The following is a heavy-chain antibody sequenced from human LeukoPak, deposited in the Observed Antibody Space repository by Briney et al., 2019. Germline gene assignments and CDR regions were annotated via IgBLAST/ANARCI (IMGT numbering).Heavy chain of an antibody. V-gene: IGHV1-2*04. D-gene: IGHD6-19*01. J-gene: IGHJ6*02. CDR3: ARDLFSSGWYYYGMDV. CDR1: GYTFTGYY. Sequence: GASVKVSCKASGYTFTGYYMHWVRQAPGQGLEWMGWINPNSGGTNYAQKFQGWVTMTRDTSISTAYMELSRLRSDDTAVYYCARDLFSSGWYYYGMDVWGQGTTVTVSS. CDR2: INPNSGGT.